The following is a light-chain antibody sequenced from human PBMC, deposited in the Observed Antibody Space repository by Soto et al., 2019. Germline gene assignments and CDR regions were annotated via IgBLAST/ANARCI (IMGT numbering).Light chain of an antibody. V-gene: IGKV1-39*01. CDR1: QSISSY. J-gene: IGKJ4*01. CDR2: AAS. Sequence: IQMTQSPSSLSASVGDRVTITCRASQSISSYLNWYQQKPGKAPKVLIYAASSLQSGVPSRFSGIGSGTDFTLSISSLQPEDFATYYCQQSYSGPFSFGGGTKVDMK. CDR3: QQSYSGPFS.